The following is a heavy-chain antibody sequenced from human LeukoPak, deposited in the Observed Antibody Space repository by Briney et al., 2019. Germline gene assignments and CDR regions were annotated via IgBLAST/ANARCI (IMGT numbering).Heavy chain of an antibody. D-gene: IGHD3-3*01. J-gene: IGHJ5*02. CDR1: GYTFTSYD. CDR3: ARPGSYDFWSGFNWFDP. V-gene: IGHV1-8*01. CDR2: MNPNSGNT. Sequence: GASVTVSCKASGYTFTSYDINWVRQATGQGLEWMGWMNPNSGNTGYAQKFQGRVTMTRNTSISTAYMELSSLRSEDTAVYYCARPGSYDFWSGFNWFDPWGQGTLVTVSS.